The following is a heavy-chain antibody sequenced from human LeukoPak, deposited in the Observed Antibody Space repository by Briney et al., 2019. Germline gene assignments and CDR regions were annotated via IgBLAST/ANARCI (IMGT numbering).Heavy chain of an antibody. J-gene: IGHJ5*02. CDR1: GFTFSSYA. D-gene: IGHD1-26*01. V-gene: IGHV3-30-3*01. Sequence: GGSLRLSCAASGFTFSSYAMHWVRQAPGKGLEWVAVISYDGSNKYYADSVKGRFTISRDNSKNTLYLQMNSLRAEDTAVYYCARGTWELLSWGQGTLVTVSS. CDR2: ISYDGSNK. CDR3: ARGTWELLS.